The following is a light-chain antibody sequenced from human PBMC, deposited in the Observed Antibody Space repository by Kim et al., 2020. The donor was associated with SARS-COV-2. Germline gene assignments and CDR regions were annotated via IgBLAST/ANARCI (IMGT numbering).Light chain of an antibody. Sequence: DIQMTQSPSTLSASVGDRVTITCRASQSISSWLAWYQQKPGKAPKLLIYKASSLESGVPSRFSGSGSGAEFTLTISSLQPDDFATYYCQQYNTYPYTFGQGTKLEIK. CDR2: KAS. V-gene: IGKV1-5*03. CDR3: QQYNTYPYT. CDR1: QSISSW. J-gene: IGKJ2*01.